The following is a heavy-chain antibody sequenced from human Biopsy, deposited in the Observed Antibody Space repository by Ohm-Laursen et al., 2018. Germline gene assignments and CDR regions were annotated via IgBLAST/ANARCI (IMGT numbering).Heavy chain of an antibody. CDR2: IFNRANT. Sequence: SETLSLTCTVSGGSISSGGSYWSWIRQRPGKGLEWIGYIFNRANTYYNLSLKNLITISGDTSKNQFSLKLNSVTAADTAVYYCARGDYFDSNGYFWFDPWGQGTLVTVSS. V-gene: IGHV4-31*01. CDR3: ARGDYFDSNGYFWFDP. J-gene: IGHJ5*02. CDR1: GGSISSGGSY. D-gene: IGHD3-22*01.